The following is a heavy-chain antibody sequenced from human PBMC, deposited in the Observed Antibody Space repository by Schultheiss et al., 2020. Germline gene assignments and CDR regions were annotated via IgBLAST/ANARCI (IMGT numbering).Heavy chain of an antibody. CDR3: ARGARGFDP. J-gene: IGHJ5*02. CDR1: GYTFTSYY. V-gene: IGHV1-2*02. CDR2: INPNSGGT. Sequence: ASVKVSCKASGYTFTSYYMHWVRQAPGQGLEWMGIINPNSGGTNYAQKFQGRVTMTTDTSTSTAYMELRSLRSDDTAVYYCARGARGFDPWGQGTLVTVSS.